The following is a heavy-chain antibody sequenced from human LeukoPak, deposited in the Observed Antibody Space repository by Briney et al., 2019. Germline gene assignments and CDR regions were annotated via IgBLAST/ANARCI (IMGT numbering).Heavy chain of an antibody. J-gene: IGHJ3*02. Sequence: PSESLSLTCTVSGGSISTFYWSWIRQPPGKGLEWIGYIYYTGNTNYNLSLKSRVTISLDTPNNQFSLKLNSVTAADTAVYFCARVQSADYDRAFNIWGQGTMVTVSS. V-gene: IGHV4-59*01. CDR2: IYYTGNT. CDR3: ARVQSADYDRAFNI. CDR1: GGSISTFY. D-gene: IGHD3-10*02.